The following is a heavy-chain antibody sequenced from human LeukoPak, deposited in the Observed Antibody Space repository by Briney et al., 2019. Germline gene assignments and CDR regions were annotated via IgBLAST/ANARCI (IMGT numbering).Heavy chain of an antibody. J-gene: IGHJ4*02. CDR2: IYYSGST. D-gene: IGHD2-15*01. CDR1: GDSISSSTYY. V-gene: IGHV4-39*01. Sequence: SETLSLTCSVSGDSISSSTYYWGWLRQPPGTGLEWIGSIYYSGSTYYNAPLKSRVIITVDTSKNQFSLKLTSVTAADAAVYYCARHRGAIDVVVVVAAPYFDYWGKGTLVTVSS. CDR3: ARHRGAIDVVVVVAAPYFDY.